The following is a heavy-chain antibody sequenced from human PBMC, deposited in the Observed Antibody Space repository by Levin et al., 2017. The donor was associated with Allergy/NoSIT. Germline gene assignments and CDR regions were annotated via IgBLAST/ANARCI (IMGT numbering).Heavy chain of an antibody. CDR2: INHSGST. CDR3: ARGQFYGYFDGP. Sequence: SETLSLTCAVYGGSFSGYYWSWIRQPPGKGLEWIGEINHSGSTNYNPSLKSRVTISVDTSKNQFSLKLSSVTAADTAVYYCARGQFYGYFDGPWGQGTLVTVSS. CDR1: GGSFSGYY. J-gene: IGHJ5*02. V-gene: IGHV4-34*01. D-gene: IGHD3-9*01.